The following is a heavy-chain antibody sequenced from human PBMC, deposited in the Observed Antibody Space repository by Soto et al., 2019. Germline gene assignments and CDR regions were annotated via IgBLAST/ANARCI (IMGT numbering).Heavy chain of an antibody. V-gene: IGHV3-7*01. CDR3: ARDADGYFGSGSFFDY. CDR2: IKQDGSEK. CDR1: GFSFDIYW. J-gene: IGHJ4*02. Sequence: EVQLVESGGGLVQPGGSLRLSCAASGFSFDIYWMSWVRQAPGKGLEWVANIKQDGSEKYYVDSVKGRITISRDNAKNSLSLQMNSLRAEDTAVYYCARDADGYFGSGSFFDYWGQGTLVPVSP. D-gene: IGHD3-10*01.